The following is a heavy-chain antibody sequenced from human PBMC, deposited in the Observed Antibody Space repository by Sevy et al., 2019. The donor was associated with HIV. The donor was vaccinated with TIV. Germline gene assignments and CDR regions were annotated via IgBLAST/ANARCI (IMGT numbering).Heavy chain of an antibody. Sequence: GSLRLSCAASGFSFDDYAMHWDRQAPGKGLEWVSPISWDGVSTYYADSVKGRFTISRDNSKNSLYLQMNSLRAEDTALYYCAKAGGSGSYSEYYYGMDVWGQRTTVTVSS. J-gene: IGHJ6*02. CDR2: ISWDGVST. CDR1: GFSFDDYA. D-gene: IGHD3-10*01. CDR3: AKAGGSGSYSEYYYGMDV. V-gene: IGHV3-43D*04.